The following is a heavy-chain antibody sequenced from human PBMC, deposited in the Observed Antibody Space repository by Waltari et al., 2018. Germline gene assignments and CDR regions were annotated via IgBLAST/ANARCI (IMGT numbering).Heavy chain of an antibody. D-gene: IGHD2-8*02. Sequence: QVQLQESGPRLVKPSETLSLTCDESGYAINSGSSGGWFRQAPEKGLEWIATIYHDGTTFYNPSLTSRVTTSMDTSKNQISLKLKSVTAADTAVYYCTRQTLGYCTSAACRRLEAWGQGTLVTVSS. CDR3: TRQTLGYCTSAACRRLEA. V-gene: IGHV4-38-2*01. CDR2: IYHDGTT. CDR1: GYAINSGSS. J-gene: IGHJ5*02.